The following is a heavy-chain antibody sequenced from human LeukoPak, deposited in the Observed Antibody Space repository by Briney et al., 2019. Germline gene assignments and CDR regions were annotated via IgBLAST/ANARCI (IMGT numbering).Heavy chain of an antibody. J-gene: IGHJ6*03. CDR1: GYTLTELS. CDR2: FDPEDGGT. V-gene: IGHV1-24*01. D-gene: IGHD5-12*01. Sequence: GASVKVSCKVSGYTLTELSMHWVRQAPGKGLEWMGGFDPEDGGTIYAQKFQGRVTMTEDTSTDTAYMELSSLRSEDTAVYYCATASGYDYDYYYMDVWGKGTTVTVSS. CDR3: ATASGYDYDYYYMDV.